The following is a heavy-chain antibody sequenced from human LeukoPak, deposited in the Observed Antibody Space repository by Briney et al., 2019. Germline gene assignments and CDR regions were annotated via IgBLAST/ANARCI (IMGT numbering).Heavy chain of an antibody. CDR3: ARDADPGGLDY. Sequence: PSETLSLTCAVSGYSINNDYYWVWIRQPPGDGLEWIGSVSPRGSTFYNASLKTRATISVDTSKNLFSLKLISMTAADTAVYYCARDADPGGLDYWGQGTLVTASS. D-gene: IGHD3-16*01. V-gene: IGHV4-38-2*02. CDR2: VSPRGST. J-gene: IGHJ4*02. CDR1: GYSINNDYY.